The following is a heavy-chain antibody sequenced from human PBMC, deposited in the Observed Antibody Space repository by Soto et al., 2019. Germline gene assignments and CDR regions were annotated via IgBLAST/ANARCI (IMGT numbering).Heavy chain of an antibody. CDR3: ARVYSGSYSDS. J-gene: IGHJ4*02. CDR2: IFHGGST. CDR1: GGSIRSNNW. Sequence: QVQLQESGPGLVKPSGTLSLTCAVSGGSIRSNNWWSWVRQPPGKGMEWIGEIFHGGSTNYNPSLKTRVTISVDKSKNQFSLKLSSVTAADTAVYYCARVYSGSYSDSWGQGTLVTVSS. D-gene: IGHD1-26*01. V-gene: IGHV4-4*02.